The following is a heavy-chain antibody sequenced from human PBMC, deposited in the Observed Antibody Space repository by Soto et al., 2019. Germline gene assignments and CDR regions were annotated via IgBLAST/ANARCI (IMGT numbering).Heavy chain of an antibody. CDR1: GFSLSTSAMC. D-gene: IGHD5-12*01. CDR3: ARLHGTRMAPTDY. V-gene: IGHV2-70*13. CDR2: IDWDDDK. J-gene: IGHJ4*02. Sequence: SGHTMVNPTQTLTLTCTFSGFSLSTSAMCVTWIRQSPEKALGWLALIDWDDDKYYSTSLKTRLTISKDTSKNQVVLTMTDMDPVDTATYYCARLHGTRMAPTDYWGQGTLVTVSS.